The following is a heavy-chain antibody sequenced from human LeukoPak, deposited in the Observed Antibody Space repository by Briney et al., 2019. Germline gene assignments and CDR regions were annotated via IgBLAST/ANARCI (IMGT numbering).Heavy chain of an antibody. CDR2: INPNSGGT. J-gene: IGHJ4*02. V-gene: IGHV1-2*02. Sequence: ASVKVSCKASGYTFTGYYMHWVRQAPGQGLEWMGWINPNSGGTNYAQKFQGRVTMTRDTSISTAYMELSRLRSDDTAVYYCARASIPLAAAGFFDYWGQGTLVTVSS. CDR3: ARASIPLAAAGFFDY. CDR1: GYTFTGYY. D-gene: IGHD6-13*01.